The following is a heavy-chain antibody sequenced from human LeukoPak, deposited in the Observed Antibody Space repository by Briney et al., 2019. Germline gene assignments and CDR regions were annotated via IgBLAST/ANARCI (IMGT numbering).Heavy chain of an antibody. D-gene: IGHD7-27*01. CDR1: RYTFTDYY. V-gene: IGHV1-2*02. CDR2: INPKSGET. CDR3: AREAGDNTYNV. Sequence: ASVKVSCKPSRYTFTDYYMHWVRQAPGQGLEWMGWINPKSGETRYEQNFQGRVTMTRDTSITTAYMELSRLRSDDTAVYYCAREAGDNTYNVWGQGAMVTVSS. J-gene: IGHJ3*01.